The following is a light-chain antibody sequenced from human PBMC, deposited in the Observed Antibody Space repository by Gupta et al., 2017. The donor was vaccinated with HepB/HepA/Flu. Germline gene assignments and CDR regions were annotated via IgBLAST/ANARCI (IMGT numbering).Light chain of an antibody. Sequence: QSALTQPASVSGSPGLSITISCTGSSSDVGGYNYVSWYQQQPVKAPKLMIYDVSNRPSGVSNRFSGSKSGNTASLTMSGLQAEDEADYYCSSYTSSSTWVFGGGTKLTVL. CDR2: DVS. CDR3: SSYTSSSTWV. V-gene: IGLV2-14*01. J-gene: IGLJ3*02. CDR1: SSDVGGYNY.